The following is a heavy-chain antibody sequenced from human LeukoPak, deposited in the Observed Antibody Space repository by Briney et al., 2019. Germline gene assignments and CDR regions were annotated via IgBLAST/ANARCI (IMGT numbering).Heavy chain of an antibody. J-gene: IGHJ6*02. CDR2: INHSGST. V-gene: IGHV4-34*01. Sequence: SETLSLTCAVYGGSFSGYYWSWIRQPPGKGLEWIGEINHSGSTNYNPSLKSRVTISVDTSKNQFSLKLSSVTAADTAVYYCARSGYSYGYYYYGMDVWGQGITVTVSS. D-gene: IGHD5-18*01. CDR1: GGSFSGYY. CDR3: ARSGYSYGYYYYGMDV.